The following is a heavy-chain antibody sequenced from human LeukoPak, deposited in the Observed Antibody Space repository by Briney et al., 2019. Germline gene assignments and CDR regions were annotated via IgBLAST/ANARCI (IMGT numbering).Heavy chain of an antibody. J-gene: IGHJ4*02. Sequence: SQTLSPTCTVSGGSISSGDYYWSWIRQPPGKGLEWIGYIYYSGSTYYNPSLKSRVTISVDTSKNQFSLKLSSVTAADTAVYYCARAIVGATNFDYWGQGTLVTVSS. CDR3: ARAIVGATNFDY. V-gene: IGHV4-30-4*01. D-gene: IGHD1-26*01. CDR1: GGSISSGDYY. CDR2: IYYSGST.